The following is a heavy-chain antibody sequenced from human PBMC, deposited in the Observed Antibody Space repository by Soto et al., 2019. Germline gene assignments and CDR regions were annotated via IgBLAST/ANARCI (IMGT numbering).Heavy chain of an antibody. Sequence: GGSLRLSCAASGFTFSSYSMNWVRQAPGKGLEWVSSISSSSSSIYYADSVKGRFTISRDNAKNSLYLQMNSLRAEDTAVYYCARVGSSTSWTPFDYWGQGTLVTVSS. V-gene: IGHV3-21*01. CDR1: GFTFSSYS. CDR2: ISSSSSSI. CDR3: ARVGSSTSWTPFDY. D-gene: IGHD2-2*01. J-gene: IGHJ4*02.